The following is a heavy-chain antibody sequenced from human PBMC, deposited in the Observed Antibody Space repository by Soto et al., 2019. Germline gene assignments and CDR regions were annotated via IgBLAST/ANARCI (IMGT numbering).Heavy chain of an antibody. CDR1: GFTFTSYA. Sequence: GGSLRLSCSASGFTFTSYAMHWVRQAPGKGLEYVSAISSNGGSTYYADSVKGRFTISRDNSKNTLYLQMSSLRAEDTAVYYCVKEYYYGSGSDYYYYGMDVWGQGTTVTVSS. CDR2: ISSNGGST. D-gene: IGHD3-10*01. J-gene: IGHJ6*02. CDR3: VKEYYYGSGSDYYYYGMDV. V-gene: IGHV3-64D*08.